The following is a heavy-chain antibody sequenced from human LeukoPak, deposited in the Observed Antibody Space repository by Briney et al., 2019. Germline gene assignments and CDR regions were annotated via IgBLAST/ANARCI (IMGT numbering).Heavy chain of an antibody. D-gene: IGHD4-23*01. Sequence: GGSLRLSCAASGFTFSSYAMSWVRQAPGKGLEWVSTISDSGTFTYYADSLKGRFTISRDNSKNTLYLQMNSLRAEDTAVYYCAKDSRVVTDTPGDYWGQGTLVTVSS. CDR1: GFTFSSYA. CDR2: ISDSGTFT. CDR3: AKDSRVVTDTPGDY. J-gene: IGHJ4*02. V-gene: IGHV3-23*01.